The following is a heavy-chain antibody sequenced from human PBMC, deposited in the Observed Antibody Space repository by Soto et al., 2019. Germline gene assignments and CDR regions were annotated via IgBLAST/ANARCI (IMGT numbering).Heavy chain of an antibody. V-gene: IGHV1-69*13. D-gene: IGHD2-2*01. Sequence: SVKVSCKDSGGTFSSYAISWVRQAPGQGLEWMGGIIPIFGTANYAQKFQGRVTITADESTSTAYMELSSLRSEDTAVYYCARDPRYDCSSTSCSSYYYYGMDVWGQGTTVTV. CDR1: GGTFSSYA. J-gene: IGHJ6*02. CDR3: ARDPRYDCSSTSCSSYYYYGMDV. CDR2: IIPIFGTA.